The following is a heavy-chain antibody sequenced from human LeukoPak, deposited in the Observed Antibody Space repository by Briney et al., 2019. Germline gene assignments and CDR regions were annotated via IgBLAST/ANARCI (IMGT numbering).Heavy chain of an antibody. J-gene: IGHJ4*02. Sequence: SETLSLTCTVSGGPISAYYWNWVRQPPGKGLEWIGYIYLSANTNYNPSLKSRVTILVDTSKNQFSLRLTSVTAADTAVYYCTRRLRTYFDYWGQGTLVTVSS. CDR1: GGPISAYY. CDR3: TRRLRTYFDY. V-gene: IGHV4-4*09. CDR2: IYLSANT.